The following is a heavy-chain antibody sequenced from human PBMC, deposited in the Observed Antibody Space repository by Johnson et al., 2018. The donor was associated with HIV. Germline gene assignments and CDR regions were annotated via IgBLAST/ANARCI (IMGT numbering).Heavy chain of an antibody. J-gene: IGHJ3*02. D-gene: IGHD5-18*01. Sequence: VQLVESGGGLVQPGRSLRLSCAASGFTFDDYAMHWVRPAPGKGLEWVSVIYSGGSTYHADSVKGRFIISRDNSKSTLYLQMNSLRAEDTAVYYCARAYTYGAFDIWGQGTTVTISS. V-gene: IGHV3-66*01. CDR1: GFTFDDYA. CDR3: ARAYTYGAFDI. CDR2: IYSGGST.